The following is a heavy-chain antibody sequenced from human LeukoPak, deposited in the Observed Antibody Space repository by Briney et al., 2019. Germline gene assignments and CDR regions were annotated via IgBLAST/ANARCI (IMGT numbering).Heavy chain of an antibody. J-gene: IGHJ5*02. V-gene: IGHV1-46*01. D-gene: IGHD2-2*01. Sequence: ASVKVSCKASGYTFTSYYMHWVRQAPGQGLEWMGIINPSGGSTSYAQKFQGRVTMTRDMSTSTVYMELRSLRSDDTAVYYCARHYCSSSSCPDGFDPWGQGTLVTVSS. CDR2: INPSGGST. CDR1: GYTFTSYY. CDR3: ARHYCSSSSCPDGFDP.